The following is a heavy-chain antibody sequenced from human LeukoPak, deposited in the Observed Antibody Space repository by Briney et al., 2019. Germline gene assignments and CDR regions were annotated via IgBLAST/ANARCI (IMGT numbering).Heavy chain of an antibody. D-gene: IGHD4-23*01. J-gene: IGHJ5*01. V-gene: IGHV4-30-2*02. CDR3: ARNYGGWFDS. Sequence: PSETLSLTCTVSGGSISSGGYYWSWIRQPPGKGLEWIGYIYHSGSTYYNPSLKSRVTISVDTSKNQFSLKLNSVTAADTAVYYCARNYGGWFDSWGQGPRSPSPQ. CDR1: GGSISSGGYY. CDR2: IYHSGST.